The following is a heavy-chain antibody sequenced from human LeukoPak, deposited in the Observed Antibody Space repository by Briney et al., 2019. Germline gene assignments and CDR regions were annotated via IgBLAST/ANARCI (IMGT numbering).Heavy chain of an antibody. CDR3: ARDVGATTSWFDP. J-gene: IGHJ5*02. CDR1: GGSFSDYF. CDR2: IYHSGST. Sequence: SETLSLTCAVYGGSFSDYFWSWIRQPPGRGREWIGYIYHSGSTNYNPSLKSRVTISVDTSKNQFPLKLSSVTAADTAVYYCARDVGATTSWFDPWGQGTLVTVSS. V-gene: IGHV4-59*01. D-gene: IGHD1-26*01.